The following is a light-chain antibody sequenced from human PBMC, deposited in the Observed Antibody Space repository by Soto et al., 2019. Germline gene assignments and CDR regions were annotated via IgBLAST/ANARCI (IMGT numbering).Light chain of an antibody. CDR1: QSLVHSDGKTY. Sequence: DVVMTQTPLSLSVAPGQPASISCKSSQSLVHSDGKTYLYWYLQKAGQPPQLLVHEVFNRFCGVPDRFSGSGSGTEFTLSISRVEAEDVGVYYCMQSIELPLTFGGGTKVEIK. CDR2: EVF. CDR3: MQSIELPLT. V-gene: IGKV2D-29*01. J-gene: IGKJ4*01.